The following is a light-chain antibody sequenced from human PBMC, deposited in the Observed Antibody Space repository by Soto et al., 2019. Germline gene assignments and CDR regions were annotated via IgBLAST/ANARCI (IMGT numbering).Light chain of an antibody. CDR2: SNN. J-gene: IGLJ2*01. Sequence: QSVLTQPPSASGTPGQRVTISCSGSSSNIGRNTVNWYQQLPGTAPKLLIYSNNQRPSGVPDRFSGSKSGTSASLAISGLQSEDEADYYWAEGDESLNAVVFGGGTKLTVL. CDR3: AEGDESLNAVV. CDR1: SSNIGRNT. V-gene: IGLV1-44*01.